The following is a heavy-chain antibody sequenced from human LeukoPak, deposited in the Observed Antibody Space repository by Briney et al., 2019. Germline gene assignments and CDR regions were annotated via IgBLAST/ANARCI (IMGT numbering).Heavy chain of an antibody. J-gene: IGHJ4*02. CDR1: GFTLSNYW. Sequence: GGSLRLSCAGYGFTLSNYWMNWVRQAPGKGLEWVSGISWNSGSIGYADSVKGRFTISRDNAKNSLYLQMNSLRAEDTALYYCAKDRIAVAPGIPYYFDYWGQGTLVTVSS. D-gene: IGHD6-19*01. CDR2: ISWNSGSI. CDR3: AKDRIAVAPGIPYYFDY. V-gene: IGHV3-9*01.